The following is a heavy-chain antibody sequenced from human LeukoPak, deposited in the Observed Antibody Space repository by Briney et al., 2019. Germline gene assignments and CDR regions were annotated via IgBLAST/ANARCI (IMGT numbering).Heavy chain of an antibody. CDR2: TNHSGST. D-gene: IGHD6-13*01. CDR3: ARDPGTAWSSSWSVYMDV. Sequence: PSETLSLTCAVYGGSFSGYYWSWIRQPPGKGLEWIGETNHSGSTNYNPSLKSRVTISVDRSKNQFSLKLSSVTAADTAVYYCARDPGTAWSSSWSVYMDVWGKGTTVTISS. J-gene: IGHJ6*03. V-gene: IGHV4-34*01. CDR1: GGSFSGYY.